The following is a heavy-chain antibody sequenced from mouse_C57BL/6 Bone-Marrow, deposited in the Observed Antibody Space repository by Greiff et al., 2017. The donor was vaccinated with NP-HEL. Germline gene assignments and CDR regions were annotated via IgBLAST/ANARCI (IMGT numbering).Heavy chain of an antibody. CDR2: IYPGSGNT. D-gene: IGHD2-10*02. CDR1: GYSFTSYY. J-gene: IGHJ2*01. V-gene: IGHV1-66*01. Sequence: QVQLQQSGPELVKPGASVKISCKASGYSFTSYYIHWVKQRPGQGLEWIGWIYPGSGNTKYNEKFKGKATLTADTSSSTAYMQLSSLTSEDSAVYYCARRRVWSYFDYWGQGTTLTVSS. CDR3: ARRRVWSYFDY.